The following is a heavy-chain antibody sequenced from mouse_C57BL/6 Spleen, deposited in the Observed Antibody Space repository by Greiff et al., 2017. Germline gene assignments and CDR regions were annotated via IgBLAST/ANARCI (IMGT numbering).Heavy chain of an antibody. CDR2: IYPGDGDT. D-gene: IGHD1-1*01. CDR1: GYAFSSSW. V-gene: IGHV1-82*01. CDR3: ARSEDYSNYYAMDY. Sequence: QVQLKHSGPELVKPGASVKISCKASGYAFSSSWMNWVKQRPGKGLEWIGRIYPGDGDTNYNGKFKGKATLTADKSSSTAYMQLSSLTSEDSAVYFCARSEDYSNYYAMDYWGQGTSVTVSS. J-gene: IGHJ4*01.